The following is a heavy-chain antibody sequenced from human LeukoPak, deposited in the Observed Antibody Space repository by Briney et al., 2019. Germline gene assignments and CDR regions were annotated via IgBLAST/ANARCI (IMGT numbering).Heavy chain of an antibody. CDR1: GGSISSSSYY. CDR3: ARQVEAAAGIYYYYMDV. V-gene: IGHV4-39*01. Sequence: SETLSLTCTVSGGSISSSSYYWGWVRQPPGKGLEWIGSIYYSGSTYYNPSLKSRVTISVDTSKNQFSLKLSSVIAADTAVYYCARQVEAAAGIYYYYMDVWGKGTTVTISS. J-gene: IGHJ6*03. D-gene: IGHD6-13*01. CDR2: IYYSGST.